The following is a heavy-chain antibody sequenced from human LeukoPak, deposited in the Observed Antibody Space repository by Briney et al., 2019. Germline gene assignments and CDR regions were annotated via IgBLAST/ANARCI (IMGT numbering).Heavy chain of an antibody. D-gene: IGHD2-2*01. V-gene: IGHV3-9*01. CDR1: GFTFDEYA. CDR3: EGYCSSTSCYSGAFDI. CDR2: ISWNSGSI. J-gene: IGHJ3*02. Sequence: GGSLRLSCAASGFTFDEYAMHWVRQAPGKGLEWVSGISWNSGSIGYAHSVKGRFTISRDNAKNSLYLQMNSLRAEDTALYYCEGYCSSTSCYSGAFDIWGQGTMVTVSS.